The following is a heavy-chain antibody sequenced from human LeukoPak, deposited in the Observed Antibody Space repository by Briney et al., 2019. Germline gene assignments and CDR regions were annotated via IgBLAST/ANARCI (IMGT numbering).Heavy chain of an antibody. D-gene: IGHD1-26*01. CDR1: GGSISSYY. Sequence: SETLSLTCTVSGGSISSYYWSWIRQPPGKGLEWIGYIYYSGSTNYNPSLKSRVTISVDTSKNQFSLKLSSVTAADTAMHYCARVVKRGAKAFDIWGQGTMVTVSS. J-gene: IGHJ3*02. CDR2: IYYSGST. CDR3: ARVVKRGAKAFDI. V-gene: IGHV4-59*01.